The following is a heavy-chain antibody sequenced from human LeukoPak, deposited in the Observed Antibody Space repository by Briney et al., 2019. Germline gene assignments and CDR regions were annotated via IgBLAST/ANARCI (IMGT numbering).Heavy chain of an antibody. Sequence: PGGSLRLSCTASGFTISTYWMSWVRQAPGTGLEWVPSIPGSGGATYYADSVRGRFSISRDSSKNTVYLQMNSLRDEDTAVYYCARARPWDSSRSYYFGMDVWGHGTTVTVSS. D-gene: IGHD3-22*01. J-gene: IGHJ6*02. V-gene: IGHV3-23*01. CDR1: GFTISTYW. CDR2: IPGSGGAT. CDR3: ARARPWDSSRSYYFGMDV.